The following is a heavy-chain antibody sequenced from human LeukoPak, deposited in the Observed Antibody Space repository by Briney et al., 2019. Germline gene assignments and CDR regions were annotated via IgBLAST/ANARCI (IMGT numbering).Heavy chain of an antibody. Sequence: GASVKASCKVSGYTLTELSMHWVRQAPGKGLEWIGGFDPEDGETIYAQKFQGRVTMTEDTSTDTAYMELSSLRSEDTAVYYCATAYSGSYVGYFDYWGQGTLVTVSS. J-gene: IGHJ4*02. V-gene: IGHV1-24*01. D-gene: IGHD1-26*01. CDR1: GYTLTELS. CDR3: ATAYSGSYVGYFDY. CDR2: FDPEDGET.